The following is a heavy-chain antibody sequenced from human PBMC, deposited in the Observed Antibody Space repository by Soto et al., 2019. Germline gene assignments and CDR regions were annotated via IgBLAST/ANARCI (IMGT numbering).Heavy chain of an antibody. Sequence: EVQLVESGGGLVQPGGSLRLSCAASGFTFSTSSRIWVRQAPGKGLEWVSYITGSSSTRHYADSVKGRFTISRDNAKNSLYLQMNRLRDEDTAVYYCARDDYDLWSGPGDYWGQGTLVTVSS. CDR2: ITGSSSTR. J-gene: IGHJ4*02. CDR3: ARDDYDLWSGPGDY. CDR1: GFTFSTSS. D-gene: IGHD3-3*01. V-gene: IGHV3-48*02.